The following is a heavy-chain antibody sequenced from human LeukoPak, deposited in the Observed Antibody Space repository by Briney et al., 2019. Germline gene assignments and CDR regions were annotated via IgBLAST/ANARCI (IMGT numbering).Heavy chain of an antibody. D-gene: IGHD3-3*01. CDR1: GFTFSSYA. J-gene: IGHJ6*02. CDR3: ANPQVLRLLEWFNYYGMDV. V-gene: IGHV3-23*01. Sequence: GGSLRLSCAASGFTFSSYAMSWVRQAPGKGLEWVSAISGSGGSTYYADSVKGRFTISRDNSKNTLYLQMNSLRAEDTAVYYCANPQVLRLLEWFNYYGMDVWGQGTTVTVSS. CDR2: ISGSGGST.